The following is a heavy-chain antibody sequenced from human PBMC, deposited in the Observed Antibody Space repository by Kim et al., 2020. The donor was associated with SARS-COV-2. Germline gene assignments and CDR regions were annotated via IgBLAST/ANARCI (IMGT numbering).Heavy chain of an antibody. CDR3: AKERATGGGTYSF. V-gene: IGHV3-48*02. J-gene: IGHJ4*02. Sequence: YYAASMKGRFTISRDNAKDSLYLQMNSLRDEDTAVYYCAKERATGGGTYSFWGQETLVTVSS. D-gene: IGHD1-26*01.